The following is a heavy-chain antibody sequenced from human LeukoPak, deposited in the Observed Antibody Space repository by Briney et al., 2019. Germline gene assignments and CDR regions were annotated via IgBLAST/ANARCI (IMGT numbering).Heavy chain of an antibody. CDR1: GFTFSSCS. Sequence: GGSLRLSCAASGFTFSSCSMNWVRQAPGKGLAWVSSISSTTSYINYADSVRGRFTISRDNAKNSLYLQMNSLRAEDTAVYYCARSLTAAAGNLGYWGQGTLITVSS. V-gene: IGHV3-21*01. J-gene: IGHJ4*02. CDR3: ARSLTAAAGNLGY. D-gene: IGHD6-13*01. CDR2: ISSTTSYI.